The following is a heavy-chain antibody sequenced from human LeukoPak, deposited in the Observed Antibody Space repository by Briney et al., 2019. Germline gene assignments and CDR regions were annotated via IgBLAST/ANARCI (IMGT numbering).Heavy chain of an antibody. D-gene: IGHD3-22*01. Sequence: SETLSLTCTVSGGSISSYYWSWIRQPPGEGLEWIGCFCYSGSPNYNPSLKSRVTISVDTSKNQFSLKLSSVTAADTAVYYCARLRYYDSSGPFDYWGQGTLVTVSS. CDR3: ARLRYYDSSGPFDY. CDR2: FCYSGSP. CDR1: GGSISSYY. V-gene: IGHV4-59*08. J-gene: IGHJ4*02.